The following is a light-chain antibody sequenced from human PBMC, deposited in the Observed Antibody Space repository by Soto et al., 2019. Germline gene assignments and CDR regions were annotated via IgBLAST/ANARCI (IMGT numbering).Light chain of an antibody. CDR1: QSVSNW. J-gene: IGKJ1*01. CDR3: QQYNSYSWT. V-gene: IGKV1-5*01. CDR2: DVS. Sequence: DIQMTQSPSTLSASVGDRVTITCRASQSVSNWLAWYQQKPGKAPTLLIYDVSRLETGVPSRFSGSGSGTEFTLTISSLQPDDFATYYCQQYNSYSWTFGQGTKVDI.